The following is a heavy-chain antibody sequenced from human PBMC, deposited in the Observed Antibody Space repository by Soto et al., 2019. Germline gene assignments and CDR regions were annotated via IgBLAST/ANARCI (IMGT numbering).Heavy chain of an antibody. Sequence: DVELLESGGGLVQPGGSLRLSCEATGFTFSSYAMSWVRQAPGTGLEWDSDISGSVGSTYYADSVKGRFTISRDNSKNTLFLQMNSLRAEDTAVYCCAKTLYGSPQNAFDIWGQGTMVTVS. CDR3: AKTLYGSPQNAFDI. CDR1: GFTFSSYA. D-gene: IGHD3-16*01. J-gene: IGHJ3*02. CDR2: ISGSVGST. V-gene: IGHV3-23*01.